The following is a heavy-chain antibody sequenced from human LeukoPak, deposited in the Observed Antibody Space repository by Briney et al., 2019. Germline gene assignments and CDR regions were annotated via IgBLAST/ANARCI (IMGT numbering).Heavy chain of an antibody. CDR2: IYYSGST. CDR3: ARLDCSSTSCYSGY. Sequence: SQTLSLTCTVSGGSIISSAYYWSWIRQPPGKGLEWIGYIYYSGSTYYNPSLKSRVTISLDTSKNQFSLKLSSVTAADTAVYYCARLDCSSTSCYSGYWGQGTLVTVSS. J-gene: IGHJ4*02. D-gene: IGHD2-2*02. V-gene: IGHV4-30-4*08. CDR1: GGSIISSAYY.